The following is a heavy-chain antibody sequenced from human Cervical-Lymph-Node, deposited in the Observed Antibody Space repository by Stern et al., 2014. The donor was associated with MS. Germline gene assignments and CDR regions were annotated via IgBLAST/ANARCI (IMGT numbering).Heavy chain of an antibody. V-gene: IGHV3-7*01. Sequence: EVQLVESGGTLVQPGGSLRLSCAASGFTFDIYWMTWVRQAPGKGLEWLAHINGDGSHTYSVDSVRGRFTISRDNAKNSLFLQMDSLRVDDTAVYYCARASRNYPETLDSWGQGTLVTVSS. D-gene: IGHD3-22*01. CDR1: GFTFDIYW. J-gene: IGHJ4*02. CDR3: ARASRNYPETLDS. CDR2: INGDGSHT.